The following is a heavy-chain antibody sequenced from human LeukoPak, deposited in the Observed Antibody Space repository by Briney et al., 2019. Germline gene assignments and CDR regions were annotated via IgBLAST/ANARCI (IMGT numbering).Heavy chain of an antibody. V-gene: IGHV4-59*08. D-gene: IGHD3-10*01. CDR2: IYNSGST. CDR3: ARRRASGFGELFDY. CDR1: GGSISSYY. J-gene: IGHJ4*02. Sequence: SETLSLTCTVSGGSISSYYWTWIRQPPGKGLEWIGYIYNSGSTNYNPSLKSRVTISVDTSKNQFSLKLSSVTAADTAVYYCARRRASGFGELFDYWGQGTLVTVSS.